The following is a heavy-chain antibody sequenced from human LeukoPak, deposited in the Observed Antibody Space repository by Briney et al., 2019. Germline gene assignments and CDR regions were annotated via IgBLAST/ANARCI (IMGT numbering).Heavy chain of an antibody. CDR1: GYTFTSYG. D-gene: IGHD4-23*01. J-gene: IGHJ4*02. Sequence: ASVKVSCKASGYTFTSYGISWVRQAPGQGLEWMGWISAYNGNTNYAQKFQGRVTITADESTSTAYMELSSLRSEDTAVYYCARGGPTTVAADWGQGTLVTVSS. V-gene: IGHV1-18*01. CDR3: ARGGPTTVAAD. CDR2: ISAYNGNT.